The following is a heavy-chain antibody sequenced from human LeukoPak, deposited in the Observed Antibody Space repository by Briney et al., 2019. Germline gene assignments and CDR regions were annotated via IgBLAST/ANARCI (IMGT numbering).Heavy chain of an antibody. Sequence: ASVKVSCKASGYTFTGYYMHWVRQAPGQGLEWMGWINPNSGGTNYAQKFQGRVTMTRDTSISTAYMELSRLRSDDTAVYYCARESYTAMVHDAFDIWGQGTMVTVSS. CDR1: GYTFTGYY. V-gene: IGHV1-2*02. CDR3: ARESYTAMVHDAFDI. D-gene: IGHD5-18*01. CDR2: INPNSGGT. J-gene: IGHJ3*02.